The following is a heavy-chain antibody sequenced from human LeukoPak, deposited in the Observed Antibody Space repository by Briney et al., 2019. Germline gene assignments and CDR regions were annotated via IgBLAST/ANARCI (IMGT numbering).Heavy chain of an antibody. CDR3: AKERAYYYGSGSSPFDY. CDR1: GGSISSGDYY. V-gene: IGHV4-30-4*01. CDR2: IYYSGGT. J-gene: IGHJ4*02. D-gene: IGHD3-10*01. Sequence: PSQTLSLTCTVSGGSISSGDYYWSWIRQPPGKGLEWIGYIYYSGGTYYNPSLKSRVTISVDTSKNQFSLKLTSVAAADTAVYYCAKERAYYYGSGSSPFDYWGQGTLVTVSS.